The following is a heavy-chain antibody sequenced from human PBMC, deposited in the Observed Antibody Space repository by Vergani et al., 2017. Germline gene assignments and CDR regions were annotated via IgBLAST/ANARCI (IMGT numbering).Heavy chain of an antibody. D-gene: IGHD5-12*01. CDR3: AKDMGGYDYGPLDY. V-gene: IGHV3-74*01. Sequence: EEQRVESGGGLVQPGGSLRLSCAASGFAFDRYWMHWVRQTPEKGLVWVSRISPDGDITLNADSVKGRFTISRDNAKNSLYLQMNSLRAEDMALYYCAKDMGGYDYGPLDYWGQGTLVTVSS. CDR1: GFAFDRYW. CDR2: ISPDGDIT. J-gene: IGHJ4*02.